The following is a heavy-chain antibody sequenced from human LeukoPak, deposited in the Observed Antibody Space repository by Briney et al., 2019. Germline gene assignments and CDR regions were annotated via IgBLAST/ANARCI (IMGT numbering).Heavy chain of an antibody. CDR1: GYTFTGYY. CDR3: ARDGHRRYHYDSSGREGAFDI. D-gene: IGHD3-22*01. Sequence: GASVKVSCKASGYTFTGYYMHWVRQAPGQGLEWMGWINPNSGGTNYAQKFQGRVTMTRDTSISTAYMELSRLRSDDTAVYYCARDGHRRYHYDSSGREGAFDIWGQGTMVTVSS. CDR2: INPNSGGT. J-gene: IGHJ3*02. V-gene: IGHV1-2*02.